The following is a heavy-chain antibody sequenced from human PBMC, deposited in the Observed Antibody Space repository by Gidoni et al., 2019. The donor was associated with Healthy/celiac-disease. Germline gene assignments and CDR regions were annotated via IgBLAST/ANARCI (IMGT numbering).Heavy chain of an antibody. CDR2: ISGSGGST. V-gene: IGHV3-23*01. J-gene: IGHJ6*02. D-gene: IGHD3-16*02. CDR3: AKGGYYDYIWGSYRPMDV. CDR1: GFTVSSYA. Sequence: EVQLLESGGGLVQPGGSLRLSCADSGFTVSSYAMSWVRQAPGKGLGWVSAISGSGGSTYYADSVKGRFTISRDNSKNTLYLQMNSLRAEDTAVYYCAKGGYYDYIWGSYRPMDVWGQGTTVTVSS.